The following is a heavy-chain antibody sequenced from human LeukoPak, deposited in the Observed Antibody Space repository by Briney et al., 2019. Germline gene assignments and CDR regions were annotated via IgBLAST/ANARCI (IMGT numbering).Heavy chain of an antibody. CDR1: GGSISSYNSY. V-gene: IGHV4-39*01. D-gene: IGHD2-15*01. CDR2: IYYSGST. Sequence: PSETLSLTCTVSGGSISSYNSYWGWIRQPPGKGLEWIGSIYYSGSTYYNPSLRGRVTISVDTSNTQFSLKLSSVTAADTAVYYCARRFGSGGFYPFDYWGQEPWSPSPQ. CDR3: ARRFGSGGFYPFDY. J-gene: IGHJ4*01.